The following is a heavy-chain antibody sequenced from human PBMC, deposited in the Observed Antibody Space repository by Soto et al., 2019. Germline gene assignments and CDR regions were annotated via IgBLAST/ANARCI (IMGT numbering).Heavy chain of an antibody. CDR3: ARGDYHDTSGPFSDAFDV. J-gene: IGHJ3*01. V-gene: IGHV3-7*04. CDR1: GFTFSSYW. D-gene: IGHD3-22*01. Sequence: GGSLRLSCAASGFTFSSYWMSWVRQAPGKGLEWVANIKQDGSQKWYVDSVKGRFTISRDNTKNSLYLQMNSLRAEDTAVYYCARGDYHDTSGPFSDAFDVWGQGTMVTVSS. CDR2: IKQDGSQK.